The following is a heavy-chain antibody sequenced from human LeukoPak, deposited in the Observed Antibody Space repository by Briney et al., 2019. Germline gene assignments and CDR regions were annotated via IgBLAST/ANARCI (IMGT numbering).Heavy chain of an antibody. J-gene: IGHJ4*02. CDR3: ARSGYYDFLSGYYVY. CDR1: GGFMRSYY. Sequence: IPSETLSLMCCVCGGFMRSYYGMWIRPPPGEAGEGIGYIDYSGSVNSNPSLKGRVTMSAYASNNQFSLNLTSVTAADTAVYFCARSGYYDFLSGYYVYWGQGTLVTVSS. CDR2: IDYSGSV. V-gene: IGHV4-59*13. D-gene: IGHD3-3*01.